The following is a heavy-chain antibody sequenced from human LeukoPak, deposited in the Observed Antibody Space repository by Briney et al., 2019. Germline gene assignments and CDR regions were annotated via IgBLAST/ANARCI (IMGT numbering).Heavy chain of an antibody. V-gene: IGHV3-74*01. J-gene: IGHJ4*02. D-gene: IGHD6-13*01. CDR2: INSDGSST. Sequence: GGSLRLSCAASGFTFSSYWMHWVRHAPGKGLVWVSRINSDGSSTSYADSVKGRFTISRDNAKNTLYLQMNSLRAEDTAVYYCATSHSSSWLSYWGQGTLVTVSS. CDR1: GFTFSSYW. CDR3: ATSHSSSWLSY.